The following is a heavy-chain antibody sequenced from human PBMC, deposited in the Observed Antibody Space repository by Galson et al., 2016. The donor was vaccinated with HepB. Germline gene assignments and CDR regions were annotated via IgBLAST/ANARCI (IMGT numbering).Heavy chain of an antibody. CDR2: IYYSGST. D-gene: IGHD3-10*01. J-gene: IGHJ3*02. CDR1: GGSISSSRHY. V-gene: IGHV4-39*02. CDR3: ARDYYGSGLGAFDI. Sequence: SETLSLTCTVSGGSISSSRHYWGWIRQPPGKGLEWIRSIYYSGSTHYNTTLKSRVTISVDTSKNQFSLNLTSVTAADTAIYFCARDYYGSGLGAFDIWGQGTRVTASS.